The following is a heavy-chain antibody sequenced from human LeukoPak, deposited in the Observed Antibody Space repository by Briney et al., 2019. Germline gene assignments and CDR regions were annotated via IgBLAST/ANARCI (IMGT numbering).Heavy chain of an antibody. CDR2: NYYTGST. V-gene: IGHV4-59*01. CDR1: GGSISSYY. D-gene: IGHD3-22*01. CDR3: ARVGYYDSSGYLDY. Sequence: SETLSLTCTVSGGSISSYYWNWIRQSPGKGLEWIGYNYYTGSTKYNPSLQSRVTISVDKSENQFSLNLYSVTAADTAVYYCARVGYYDSSGYLDYWGQGTQVTVSS. J-gene: IGHJ4*02.